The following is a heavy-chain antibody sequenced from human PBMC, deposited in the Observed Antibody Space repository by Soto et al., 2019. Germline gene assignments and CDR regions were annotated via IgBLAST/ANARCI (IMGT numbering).Heavy chain of an antibody. CDR2: IFYSGST. D-gene: IGHD3-3*01. CDR1: GDSMRSSSYY. V-gene: IGHV4-39*01. Sequence: PSETLSLTCTVSGDSMRSSSYYWVWIRQPPGKALEWIGSIFYSGSTSYNPSLRSRVAMSVDTSKNEFSLEINFVTAADTAVYYCAGNGTPFWSNGHIRGFFEYWGHGALVSVTS. CDR3: AGNGTPFWSNGHIRGFFEY. J-gene: IGHJ4*01.